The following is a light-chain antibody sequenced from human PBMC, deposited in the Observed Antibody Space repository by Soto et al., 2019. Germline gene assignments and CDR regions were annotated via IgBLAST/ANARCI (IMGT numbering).Light chain of an antibody. CDR2: GAS. CDR1: QSVSSSY. V-gene: IGKV3D-20*02. CDR3: QQRSNWPPEIT. J-gene: IGKJ5*01. Sequence: EIVRTQSPATLSVSPGERATLSFMTSQSVSSSYLAWYQQNPGQAPRLLIYGASSRATGIPARFSGSGSGTDFTLTVSSLEPEDFALYYCQQRSNWPPEITFGQGTRLEIK.